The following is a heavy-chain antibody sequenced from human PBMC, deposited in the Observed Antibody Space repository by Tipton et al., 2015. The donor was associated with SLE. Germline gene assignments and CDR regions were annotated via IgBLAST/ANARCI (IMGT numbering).Heavy chain of an antibody. CDR3: ARGTVMDY. D-gene: IGHD3-10*01. CDR2: INSDGSRT. V-gene: IGHV3-74*01. CDR1: GFTFSRYW. Sequence: SLRLSCVASGFTFSRYWMHWVRQAPGKGLVWVSRINSDGSRTRYADSVKGRFSISRDNAKNTLYLQMNSLRAEDTAVYYCARGTVMDYWGQGTLVTVSS. J-gene: IGHJ4*02.